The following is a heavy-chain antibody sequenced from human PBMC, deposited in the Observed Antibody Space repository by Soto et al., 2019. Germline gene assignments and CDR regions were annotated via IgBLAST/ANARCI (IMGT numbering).Heavy chain of an antibody. V-gene: IGHV4-59*01. Sequence: QVQLQESGPGLVKPSETLSLTCIVSGDSITSYYYSWIRQPPGKGLEWIGFIYYSGSTNYNPSLKSRVIISVDTSKNQVSLTLRSVTAADTAVYYCARDLGGYGSKWGQGTLVTVSS. CDR3: ARDLGGYGSK. CDR1: GDSITSYY. CDR2: IYYSGST. J-gene: IGHJ4*02. D-gene: IGHD6-13*01.